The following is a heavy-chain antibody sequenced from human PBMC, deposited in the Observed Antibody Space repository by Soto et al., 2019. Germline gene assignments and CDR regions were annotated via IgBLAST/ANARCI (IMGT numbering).Heavy chain of an antibody. Sequence: QVRLVQSGPEVKKPGASVRVSCKASGYSFTSAGISWVRQAPGQGLEWMGWISAYNGYKSFAQKFQGRVTLATDTSTDTAYMTLENLTSNDTAVYFCAKDGYTYAYGPDSWGQGTVVIVSS. CDR2: ISAYNGYK. V-gene: IGHV1-18*01. D-gene: IGHD5-18*01. J-gene: IGHJ4*02. CDR3: AKDGYTYAYGPDS. CDR1: GYSFTSAG.